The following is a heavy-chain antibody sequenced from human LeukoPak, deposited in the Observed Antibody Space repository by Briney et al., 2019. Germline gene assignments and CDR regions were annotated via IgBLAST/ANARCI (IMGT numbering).Heavy chain of an antibody. V-gene: IGHV1-2*02. CDR1: GYTFTGYY. J-gene: IGHJ4*02. CDR3: ATGSSYGDY. D-gene: IGHD5-18*01. Sequence: GASVKVSCKASGYTFTGYYMHWVRQAPGQELEWMGWINPNSGGTNYAQKFQDRVTMTRDTSISTAYVELSSLTSDDTAVYVCATGSSYGDYWGQGTLVTVSS. CDR2: INPNSGGT.